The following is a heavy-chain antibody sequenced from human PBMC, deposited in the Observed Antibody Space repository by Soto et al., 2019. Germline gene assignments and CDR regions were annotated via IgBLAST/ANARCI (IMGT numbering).Heavy chain of an antibody. CDR3: ARQLSAKTYYYYYYMDV. D-gene: IGHD2-8*01. J-gene: IGHJ6*03. Sequence: SETLSLTCTVSGGSISSYYWSWIRQPPGKGLEWIGYIYYSGSTNYNPSLKSRVTISVDTSKNQFSLKLSSVTAADTAVYYCARQLSAKTYYYYYYMDVWGKGTTVTVSS. CDR2: IYYSGST. V-gene: IGHV4-59*08. CDR1: GGSISSYY.